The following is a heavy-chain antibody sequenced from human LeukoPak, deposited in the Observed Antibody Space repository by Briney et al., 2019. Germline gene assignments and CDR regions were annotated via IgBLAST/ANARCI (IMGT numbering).Heavy chain of an antibody. Sequence: PGGSLRLSCVASGFTFEDYAMHWVRLPPGKGLEWVSRITWNSGSRGYADSVKGRSTISRDNAKNTLYLQMNSLRAEDTAVYYCAGIVVVPAASHYYYYGMDVWGQGTTVTVSS. V-gene: IGHV3-9*01. CDR3: AGIVVVPAASHYYYYGMDV. CDR2: ITWNSGSR. CDR1: GFTFEDYA. J-gene: IGHJ6*02. D-gene: IGHD2-2*01.